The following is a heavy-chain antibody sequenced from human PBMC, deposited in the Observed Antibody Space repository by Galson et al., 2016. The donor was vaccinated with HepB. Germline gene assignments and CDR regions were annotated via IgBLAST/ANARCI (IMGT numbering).Heavy chain of an antibody. CDR3: ARGGSHGLDV. CDR1: GFDFSTNW. CDR2: IYPDDSDT. V-gene: IGHV5-51*01. Sequence: QSGAEVKKPGESLKISCKGSGFDFSTNWIDWVRQKPGKGLEWMGIIYPDDSDTRYSPSFQGQVTISADKSISAAYLQWSSLKASDTAMYYCARGGSHGLDVWGQGTTVTVSS. J-gene: IGHJ6*02. D-gene: IGHD1-26*01.